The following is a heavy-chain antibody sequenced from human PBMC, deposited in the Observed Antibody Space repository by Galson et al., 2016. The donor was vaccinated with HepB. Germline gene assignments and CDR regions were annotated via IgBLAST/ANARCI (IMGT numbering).Heavy chain of an antibody. CDR2: ISGLHGGT. Sequence: SLRLSCAASGFTFSNYAMSWVRQAPGKGPEWVSAISGLHGGTYYADSVKGRFTISRDDSKNTLYLQLNSLRAEDTAVYYCTKESPYGNFREYYFENGGLGTLVTVSS. V-gene: IGHV3-23*01. CDR1: GFTFSNYA. J-gene: IGHJ4*01. D-gene: IGHD4-11*01. CDR3: TKESPYGNFREYYFEN.